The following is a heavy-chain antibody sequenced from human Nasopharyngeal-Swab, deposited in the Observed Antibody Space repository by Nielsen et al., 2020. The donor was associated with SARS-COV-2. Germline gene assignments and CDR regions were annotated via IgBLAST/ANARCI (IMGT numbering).Heavy chain of an antibody. CDR1: GDTFTNSA. J-gene: IGHJ6*02. CDR3: ARGTVFGVANGMDV. D-gene: IGHD3-3*01. Sequence: SVKVSCKTSGDTFTNSAISWVRQAPGQGLEWMGGIVPALGLPNYAQKFRGRVTISADRSTTTSYLELSSLRAEDTAVYYCARGTVFGVANGMDVWGQGTTVTVSS. V-gene: IGHV1-69*10. CDR2: IVPALGLP.